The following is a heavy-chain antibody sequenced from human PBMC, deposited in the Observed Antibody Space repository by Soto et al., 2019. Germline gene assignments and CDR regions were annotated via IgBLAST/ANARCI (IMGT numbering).Heavy chain of an antibody. CDR1: GFPFSSYG. D-gene: IGHD4-17*01. J-gene: IGHJ5*02. CDR2: ISGSGGTT. V-gene: IGHV3-23*01. Sequence: PGGSLSLSCAASGFPFSSYGMSWVRQAPGKGLEWVSAISGSGGTTYYADSLKGRFTISRDNSKNTLYLQMNSLRAEDTAVYYCAKGTMATTFRFDPWGQGTLVTVSS. CDR3: AKGTMATTFRFDP.